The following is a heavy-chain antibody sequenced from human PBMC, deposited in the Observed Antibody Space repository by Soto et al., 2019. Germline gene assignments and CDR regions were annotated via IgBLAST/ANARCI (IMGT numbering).Heavy chain of an antibody. V-gene: IGHV4-59*08. CDR3: ARHGYYDILTGYYEGIEYYFDY. CDR1: GGSISNHY. CDR2: IYYNGNT. Sequence: SETLSLTCTVSGGSISNHYWSWIRQPPGKGLEWIVYIYYNGNTNYNPSLKSRVTMSVDTSKNQISLKLSSVTAADTAVYYCARHGYYDILTGYYEGIEYYFDYWGQGTLVTVSS. J-gene: IGHJ4*02. D-gene: IGHD3-9*01.